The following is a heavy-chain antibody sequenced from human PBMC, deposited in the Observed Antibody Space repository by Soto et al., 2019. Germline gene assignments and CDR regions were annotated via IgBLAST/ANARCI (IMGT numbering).Heavy chain of an antibody. CDR1: GDSIRSSSHY. V-gene: IGHV4-39*07. CDR2: IYHSGSP. J-gene: IGHJ5*02. Sequence: SETLSLTCTVSGDSIRSSSHYWAWNRQPPGKRLEWIGGIYHSGSPTYSPSLKSRATISVDKSNNQFSLRLRSVTAADTAVYYCATLPPRIVVSLLPIPTWGQGILVTVSS. CDR3: ATLPPRIVVSLLPIPT. D-gene: IGHD2-21*01.